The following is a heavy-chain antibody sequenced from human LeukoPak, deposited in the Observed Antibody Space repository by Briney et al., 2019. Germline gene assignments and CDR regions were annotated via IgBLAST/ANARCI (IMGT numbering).Heavy chain of an antibody. V-gene: IGHV3-23*01. CDR3: AKGTLEWFDAFDI. CDR1: GFTFSSYA. D-gene: IGHD3-3*01. CDR2: INSDARST. Sequence: GGSLRLSCAASGFTFSSYAMSWVRQAPGKGLEWVSRINSDARSTSYADSVKGRFTISRDNAKNTLYLQMNSLRAEDTAVYYCAKGTLEWFDAFDIWGQGTMVTVSS. J-gene: IGHJ3*02.